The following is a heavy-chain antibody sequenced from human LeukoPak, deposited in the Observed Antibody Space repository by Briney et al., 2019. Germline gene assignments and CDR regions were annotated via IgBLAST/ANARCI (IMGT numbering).Heavy chain of an antibody. Sequence: GGSLRLSCAASGFTFSSYAMSWVRQAPGKGLEWVSAISGSGGSTYYADSVGGRFTISRDNSKFTLYMQMNSLRAEDTAVYYCARVRAGYCTSTSCYTGMDVWGQGTTVTVSS. CDR3: ARVRAGYCTSTSCYTGMDV. V-gene: IGHV3-23*01. CDR1: GFTFSSYA. D-gene: IGHD2-2*01. CDR2: ISGSGGST. J-gene: IGHJ6*02.